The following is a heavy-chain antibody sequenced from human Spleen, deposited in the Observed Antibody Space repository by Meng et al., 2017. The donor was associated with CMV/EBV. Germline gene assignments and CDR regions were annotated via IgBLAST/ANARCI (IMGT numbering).Heavy chain of an antibody. CDR1: GGSYSGYY. V-gene: IGHV4-34*01. Sequence: AVYGGSYSGYYWSWSRQPPGKGLEWIGEINHSGSTNYNPSLKSRVTISVDTSKNQFSLKMSSVTAADTAVYYCARGQQLVRHWFAPWGQGTLVTVSS. CDR2: INHSGST. D-gene: IGHD6-13*01. CDR3: ARGQQLVRHWFAP. J-gene: IGHJ5*02.